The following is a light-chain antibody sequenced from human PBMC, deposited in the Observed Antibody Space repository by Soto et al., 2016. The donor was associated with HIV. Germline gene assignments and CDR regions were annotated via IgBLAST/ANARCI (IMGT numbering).Light chain of an antibody. CDR3: QQNYSFVT. V-gene: IGKV1-39*01. CDR2: AAS. CDR1: QSISTY. J-gene: IGKJ4*01. Sequence: DIQMTQSPSSLSLSIGDRVSITCRASQSISTYLNWYQQKPGRAPKLLIYAASNLQSGVPSRFSGSGSGTDFTLTINSLQPEDFATYFCQQNYSFVTFGGGTKVEI.